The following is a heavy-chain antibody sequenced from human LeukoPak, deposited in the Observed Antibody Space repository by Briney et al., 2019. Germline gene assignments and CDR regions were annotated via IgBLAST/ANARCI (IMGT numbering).Heavy chain of an antibody. CDR3: ARDVARTISCYTD. CDR1: GGSISSYY. Sequence: SETLSLTCTVSGGSISSYYWSWIRQPPGKGLEWIGYIYYSGSTNYNPSLKSRVTISVDTSKNQFSLKLSSVTAADTAVYYCARDVARTISCYTDWGQGTLVTVSS. D-gene: IGHD2-2*02. V-gene: IGHV4-59*12. CDR2: IYYSGST. J-gene: IGHJ1*01.